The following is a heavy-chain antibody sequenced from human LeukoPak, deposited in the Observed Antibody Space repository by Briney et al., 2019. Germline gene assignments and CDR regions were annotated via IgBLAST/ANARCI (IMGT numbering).Heavy chain of an antibody. D-gene: IGHD2/OR15-2a*01. CDR1: GCTFTSYD. CDR3: ARDLWPSAFDY. J-gene: IGHJ4*02. Sequence: GSVKVSCKASGCTFTSYDINWVRQATGQGLEWMGWMHPNSGNTGYAQKFQGRVTMTRNTSISTAYMELSSLRSEDTAVYYCARDLWPSAFDYWGQGTLVTVSS. CDR2: MHPNSGNT. V-gene: IGHV1-8*01.